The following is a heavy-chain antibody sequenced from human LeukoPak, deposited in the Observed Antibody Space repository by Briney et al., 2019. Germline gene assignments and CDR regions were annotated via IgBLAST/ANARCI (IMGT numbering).Heavy chain of an antibody. V-gene: IGHV4-38-2*02. J-gene: IGHJ6*03. CDR2: IYHSGST. D-gene: IGHD3-10*01. Sequence: PSETLSLTCTVSGYFISSGYYWGWIRQPPGKGLEWIGSIYHSGSTYYNPSLKSRVTISVDTSKNQFSLKLSSVTAADTAVYYCARDPNYYGSGNYYYYYMDVWGKGTTVTVSS. CDR1: GYFISSGYY. CDR3: ARDPNYYGSGNYYYYYMDV.